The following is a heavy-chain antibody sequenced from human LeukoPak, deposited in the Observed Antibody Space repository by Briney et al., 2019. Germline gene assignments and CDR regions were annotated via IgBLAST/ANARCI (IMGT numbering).Heavy chain of an antibody. D-gene: IGHD2-8*02. CDR2: IAHHGSNK. J-gene: IGHJ4*02. CDR3: AKDGSWSCTD. Sequence: QPGGSLRLSCAASGFAFSRNAIHWVRQGPGKGLEWVPYIAHHGSNKYYADSVKGRFTISRDNSKRTLYLQMNSLRADDTAVYYCAKDGSWSCTDWGQGTLVTVSS. V-gene: IGHV3-30*02. CDR1: GFAFSRNA.